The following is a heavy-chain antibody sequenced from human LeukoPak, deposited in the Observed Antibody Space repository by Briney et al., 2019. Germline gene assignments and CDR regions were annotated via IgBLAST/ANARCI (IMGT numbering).Heavy chain of an antibody. J-gene: IGHJ4*02. Sequence: PGGSLLLSCAASGFTFNTYAMTWIRQAPGKGLEWVSSISATTGKTYYADSVKGRFTISRDNSKNTLYLHMHSLRAEDTAVYYCAREGGFGGATDYWGQGTLVTVSS. CDR3: AREGGFGGATDY. CDR1: GFTFNTYA. D-gene: IGHD3-16*01. CDR2: ISATTGKT. V-gene: IGHV3-23*01.